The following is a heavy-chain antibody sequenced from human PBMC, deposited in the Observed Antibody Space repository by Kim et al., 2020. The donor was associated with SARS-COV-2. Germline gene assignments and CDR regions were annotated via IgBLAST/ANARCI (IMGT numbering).Heavy chain of an antibody. D-gene: IGHD3-3*01. Sequence: SETLSLTCTVSGGSISSGGYYWSWIRQHPGKGLEWIGYIYYSGSTYYNPSLKSRVTISVDTSKNQFSLKLSSVTAADTAVYYCARDRSYYDFWSGYNNYGMDVWGQGTTVTVSS. V-gene: IGHV4-31*03. CDR2: IYYSGST. CDR3: ARDRSYYDFWSGYNNYGMDV. CDR1: GGSISSGGYY. J-gene: IGHJ6*02.